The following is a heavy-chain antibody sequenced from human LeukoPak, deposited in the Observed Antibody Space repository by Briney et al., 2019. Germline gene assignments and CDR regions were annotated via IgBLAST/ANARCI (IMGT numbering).Heavy chain of an antibody. CDR3: TRVGPYYDILTGDSLDALDT. J-gene: IGHJ3*02. D-gene: IGHD3-9*01. CDR1: GFTFGNYA. Sequence: GGSLRLSCAASGFTFGNYAMSWVRQAPGKGPECVSGISGSGERKYYADSVKGRFTISRDNSKNTLDLQMNSLRVEDTAVYYCTRVGPYYDILTGDSLDALDTWGQGTMVTVSS. V-gene: IGHV3-23*01. CDR2: ISGSGERK.